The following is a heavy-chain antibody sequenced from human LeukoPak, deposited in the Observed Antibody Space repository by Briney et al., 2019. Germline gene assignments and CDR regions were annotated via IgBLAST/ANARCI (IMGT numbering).Heavy chain of an antibody. CDR1: GGSISSDNYY. D-gene: IGHD6-19*01. CDR2: IYTSGNT. J-gene: IGHJ4*02. V-gene: IGHV4-61*02. CDR3: ARGSSGWHYFDY. Sequence: TLSLTCNVSGGSISSDNYYWSWIRQPAGKGLEWIGRIYTSGNTNYNPSLKSRVTISVDTSKNQFSLNLSSVTAADTAVYYCARGSSGWHYFDYWGQGTLVTVSS.